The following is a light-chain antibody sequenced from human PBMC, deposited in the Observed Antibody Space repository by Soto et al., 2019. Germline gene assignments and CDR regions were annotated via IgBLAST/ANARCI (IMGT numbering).Light chain of an antibody. Sequence: EIVMTQSPATLSVSPGQRATLSCRASQSVSSNLAWYQQKPGQAPRLLIYGASTRATGIPARFSGSGSGTEFTLTIRSLQSEDFAVYYCQQYNNWYTVGQGTKLEIQ. CDR1: QSVSSN. J-gene: IGKJ2*01. CDR2: GAS. V-gene: IGKV3-15*01. CDR3: QQYNNWYT.